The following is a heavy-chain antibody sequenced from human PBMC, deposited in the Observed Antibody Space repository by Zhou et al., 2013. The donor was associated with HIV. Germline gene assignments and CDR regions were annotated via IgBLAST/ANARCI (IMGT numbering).Heavy chain of an antibody. CDR1: GFTFSRYW. CDR2: LNEDGSIT. D-gene: IGHD6-19*01. V-gene: IGHV3-74*01. CDR3: ARDRGGGLVPKGMDV. J-gene: IGHJ6*02. Sequence: EVQLVESGGDLARPGGALRLSCGASGFTFSRYWMHWVRQVPGKGLVWVSRLNEDGSITDYADSVKGRFTISRDNAKNTLYLQMNSLRAEDTAVYYCARDRGGGLVPKGMDVWGQGTTVTVSS.